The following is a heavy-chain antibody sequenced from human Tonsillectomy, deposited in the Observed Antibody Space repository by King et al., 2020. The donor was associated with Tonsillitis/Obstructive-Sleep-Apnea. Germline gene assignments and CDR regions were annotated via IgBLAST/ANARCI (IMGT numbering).Heavy chain of an antibody. V-gene: IGHV3-21*01. CDR3: AGTVVVAGIPDY. J-gene: IGHJ4*02. Sequence: VQLVESGGGLVKPGGSLRLSCAASGFTFSSYSMNWVRQAPGKGLEWVSSVSSSSGYIDYADSVTGRFTISRDNAKNSLYLQMISLRAEDTAVYYCAGTVVVAGIPDYWGQGTLVTVSS. CDR1: GFTFSSYS. D-gene: IGHD6-19*01. CDR2: VSSSSGYI.